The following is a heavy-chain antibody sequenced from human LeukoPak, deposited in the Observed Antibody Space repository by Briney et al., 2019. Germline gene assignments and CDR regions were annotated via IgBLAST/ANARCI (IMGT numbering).Heavy chain of an antibody. V-gene: IGHV3-33*01. J-gene: IGHJ4*02. CDR1: GFTFSSYG. Sequence: GGSLRLSCAASGFTFSSYGMHWVRQAPGKGLEWVAVIWYDGSNKYYADSVKGRFTISRDNSKNTLYLQMNSLRAEDTAVYYCARSGNYVSGGYHPDQFDYWGQGTLVTVSS. D-gene: IGHD3-22*01. CDR3: ARSGNYVSGGYHPDQFDY. CDR2: IWYDGSNK.